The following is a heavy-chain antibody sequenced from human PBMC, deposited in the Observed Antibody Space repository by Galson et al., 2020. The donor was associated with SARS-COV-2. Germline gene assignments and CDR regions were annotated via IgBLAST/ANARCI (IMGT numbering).Heavy chain of an antibody. D-gene: IGHD6-19*01. J-gene: IGHJ4*02. V-gene: IGHV4-34*01. CDR3: IRGQGLRGWYSGEL. Sequence: SETLSLTCTVYGGSFSGYFCSWIRHPPGTGLEWIGDINHVGSTNYNPSLKSRVTISVDTSKKELSLKLIAVTAADTAVYYCIRGQGLRGWYSGELWGQGTLVTVSS. CDR1: GGSFSGYF. CDR2: INHVGST.